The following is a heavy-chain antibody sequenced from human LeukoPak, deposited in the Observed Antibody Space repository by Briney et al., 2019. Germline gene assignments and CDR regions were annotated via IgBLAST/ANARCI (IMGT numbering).Heavy chain of an antibody. D-gene: IGHD1-26*01. CDR3: ARVRTGSYYIDY. J-gene: IGHJ4*02. V-gene: IGHV4-61*01. CDR2: LFYSGST. Sequence: SETLSLTCTVSGGSVSSNSYYWSWIRQPPGKGLECIGYLFYSGSTNYNPSLKSRVTISVDTSKDQFSLKLNSVTAADTAVYYCARVRTGSYYIDYWGQGTLVTVSS. CDR1: GGSVSSNSYY.